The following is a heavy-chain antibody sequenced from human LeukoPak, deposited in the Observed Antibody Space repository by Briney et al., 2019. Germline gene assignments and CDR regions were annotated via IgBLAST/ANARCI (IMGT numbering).Heavy chain of an antibody. D-gene: IGHD3-10*01. CDR3: ARDYYGSGSS. CDR1: GFTFSSYS. Sequence: GGSLRLSCAASGFTFSSYSMNWVRQAPGKGLEWVSYISSSSSTIYYADSVTGRFTISRDNAKNSLYLQMNSLRAEDTAVYYCARDYYGSGSSWGQGTLVTVSS. CDR2: ISSSSSTI. V-gene: IGHV3-48*01. J-gene: IGHJ5*02.